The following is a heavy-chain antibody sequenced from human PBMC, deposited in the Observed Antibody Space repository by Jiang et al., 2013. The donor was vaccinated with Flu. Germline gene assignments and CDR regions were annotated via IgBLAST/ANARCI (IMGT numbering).Heavy chain of an antibody. CDR2: IYYSGST. J-gene: IGHJ4*02. CDR1: GGSISSYY. V-gene: IGHV4-59*08. D-gene: IGHD1-26*01. Sequence: GLVKPSETLSLTCTVSGGSISSYYWSWIRQPPGKGLEWIGYIYYSGSTNYNPSLKSRVTISVDTSKNQFSLKLSSVTAADTAVYYCARRPRGANFDYWGQGTLVTVSS. CDR3: ARRPRGANFDY.